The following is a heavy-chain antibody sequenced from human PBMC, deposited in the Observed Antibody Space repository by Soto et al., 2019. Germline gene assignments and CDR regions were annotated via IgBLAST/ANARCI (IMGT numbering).Heavy chain of an antibody. Sequence: PETLSLTCAVSGASIRSNDWWNWVRQPPGKGLEWIGEIYHGGTTIYNPSLNGRVTISIDESKNHFSLKLTSVTAADTAVYYCARDFKAPNDAWAFDNWGQRTLVTVSS. J-gene: IGHJ4*02. CDR3: ARDFKAPNDAWAFDN. D-gene: IGHD3-16*01. CDR1: GASIRSNDW. V-gene: IGHV4-4*03. CDR2: IYHGGTT.